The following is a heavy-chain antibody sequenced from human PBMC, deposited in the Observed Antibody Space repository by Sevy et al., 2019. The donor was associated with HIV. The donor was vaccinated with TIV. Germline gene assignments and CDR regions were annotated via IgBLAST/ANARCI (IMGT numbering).Heavy chain of an antibody. CDR2: IRGKGYGGTT. J-gene: IGHJ6*02. CDR1: GFTFSSYA. Sequence: GGSLRLSCAASGFTFSSYAMHWVRQAPGKGLEWVGFIRGKGYGGTTEYAASVKGRFTISRDDSKSIAYLQMNSLKTEDTAVYYCTRASYSYYYGMDVWGQGTTVTVSS. CDR3: TRASYSYYYGMDV. V-gene: IGHV3-49*04.